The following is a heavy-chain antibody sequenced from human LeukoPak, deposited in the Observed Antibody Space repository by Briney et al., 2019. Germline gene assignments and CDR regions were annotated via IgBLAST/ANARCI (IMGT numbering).Heavy chain of an antibody. CDR3: ARALPPYDILTGYPFDY. CDR2: INAGNGNT. V-gene: IGHV1-3*01. D-gene: IGHD3-9*01. J-gene: IGHJ4*02. Sequence: ASVKVSCKASGYTFTSYAMHWVRQAPGQRLEWMGWINAGNGNTEYSQKFQGRVTITRDTSASTAYMELSSLRSEDTAVYYCARALPPYDILTGYPFDYWGQGTLVTVSS. CDR1: GYTFTSYA.